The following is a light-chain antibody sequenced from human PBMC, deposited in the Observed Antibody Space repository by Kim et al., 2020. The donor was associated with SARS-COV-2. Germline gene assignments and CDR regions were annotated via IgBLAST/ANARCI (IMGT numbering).Light chain of an antibody. CDR1: QGVGSR. CDR3: QQANNFPYT. Sequence: SASVGDRVTITGRASQGVGSRVAWYQQKPGKAPRLLIYATNNLQSGVPSRFSGSGYGTDFTLTISSLQPEDFATYYCQQANNFPYTFGQGTKLEI. V-gene: IGKV1-12*01. CDR2: ATN. J-gene: IGKJ2*01.